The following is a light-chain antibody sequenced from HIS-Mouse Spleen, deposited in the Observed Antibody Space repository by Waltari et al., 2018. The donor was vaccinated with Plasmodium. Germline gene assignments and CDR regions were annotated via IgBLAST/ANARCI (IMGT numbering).Light chain of an antibody. V-gene: IGKV1-39*01. CDR3: QQSYSTPWT. CDR1: QSMSSY. Sequence: DIQMTQSPSSLSASVGDRVTTPCRASQSMSSYLNWYQQKPGKAPKLLIYAASSLQSGVPSRFSGSGSGTDFTLTISSLQPEDFATYYCQQSYSTPWTFGQGTKVEIK. J-gene: IGKJ1*01. CDR2: AAS.